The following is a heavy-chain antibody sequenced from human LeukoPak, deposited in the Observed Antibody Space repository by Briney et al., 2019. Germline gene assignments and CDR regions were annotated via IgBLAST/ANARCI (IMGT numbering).Heavy chain of an antibody. J-gene: IGHJ4*02. CDR2: LSGTGGST. CDR1: GFTFSNYA. CDR3: VRETTEGAKDY. Sequence: GGSLRLSCAASGFTFSNYAMSWVRQAPGKGLEWVSTLSGTGGSTYYADSVKGRFTISRDNSKNTLYLQVSSLRAEDTAVYYCVRETTEGAKDYWGQGTQVTVSS. D-gene: IGHD1-14*01. V-gene: IGHV3-23*01.